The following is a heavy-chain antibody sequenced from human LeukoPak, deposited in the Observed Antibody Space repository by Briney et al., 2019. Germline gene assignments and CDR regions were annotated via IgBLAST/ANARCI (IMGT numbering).Heavy chain of an antibody. V-gene: IGHV4-59*01. CDR2: IYYSGST. J-gene: IGHJ4*02. CDR3: ARSAYYYDSSGYYVNDY. Sequence: SETLSLTCTVSGGSISSYYWSWIRQPPGKGLEWIGYIYYSGSTNYNPSLKSRVTISVDTSKNQFSLKLSSVTAADTAVYYCARSAYYYDSSGYYVNDYWGQGTLVTVSS. CDR1: GGSISSYY. D-gene: IGHD3-22*01.